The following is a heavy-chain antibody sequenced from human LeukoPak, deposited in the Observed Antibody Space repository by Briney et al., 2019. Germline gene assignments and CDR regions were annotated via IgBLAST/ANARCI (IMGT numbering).Heavy chain of an antibody. CDR1: GFTFSSYG. CDR2: IRYDGSNK. J-gene: IGHJ4*02. CDR3: ARDQGGSGSFPFDY. D-gene: IGHD3-10*01. V-gene: IGHV3-30*02. Sequence: PGGSLRLSCAASGFTFSSYGMHWVRQAPGKGLEWVAFIRYDGSNKYYADSVKGRFTISRDNSKNTLYLQMNSLRAEDTAVYYCARDQGGSGSFPFDYWGQGTLVTVSS.